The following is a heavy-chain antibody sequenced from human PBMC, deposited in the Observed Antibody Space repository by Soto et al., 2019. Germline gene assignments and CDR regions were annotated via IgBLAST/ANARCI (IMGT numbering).Heavy chain of an antibody. CDR3: ASFFFQTEEGIRATDPVSAFLLNRSSDL. J-gene: IGHJ2*01. CDR2: ISSSSSTI. V-gene: IGHV3-48*01. D-gene: IGHD1-26*01. Sequence: KGLEWVSYISSSSSTIYYADSVKGRFTISRDNAKNSLYLQMNSLSAEDTAVYYCASFFFQTEEGIRATDPVSAFLLNRSSDL.